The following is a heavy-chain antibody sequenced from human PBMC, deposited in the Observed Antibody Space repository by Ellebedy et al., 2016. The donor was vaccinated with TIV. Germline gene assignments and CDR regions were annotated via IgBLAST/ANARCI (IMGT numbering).Heavy chain of an antibody. CDR2: IYPDDSDA. J-gene: IGHJ4*02. V-gene: IGHV5-51*01. CDR1: GYSFTNYW. CDR3: ARRGGSGWLLNV. D-gene: IGHD6-25*01. Sequence: GESLKISCKGSGYSFTNYWIGWVRQLPGKGLEWMGIIYPDDSDARYSPSFQGQVPISTDRSISTAYLQWRSLKASDTGIYYCARRGGSGWLLNVWGQGTLVTVSS.